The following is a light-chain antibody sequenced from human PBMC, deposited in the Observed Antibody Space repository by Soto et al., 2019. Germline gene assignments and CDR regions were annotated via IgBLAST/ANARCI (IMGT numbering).Light chain of an antibody. CDR3: QQYGSSPFT. V-gene: IGKV3-20*01. CDR2: DAS. CDR1: QSVSYSY. J-gene: IGKJ3*01. Sequence: EIVLTQSPGTLSLSPGERATLSCRASQSVSYSYLAWYQQKPGQAPRLLIYDASSRATGIPDRFSGSESGTDFTLTISRLEPEDFAVYYCQQYGSSPFTFGPGTKVDIK.